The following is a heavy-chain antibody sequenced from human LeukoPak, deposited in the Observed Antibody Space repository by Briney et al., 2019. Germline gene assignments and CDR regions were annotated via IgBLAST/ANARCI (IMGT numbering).Heavy chain of an antibody. J-gene: IGHJ5*02. CDR3: ARLRSKYWFDP. CDR2: ITSSGNTM. CDR1: GFTFSIYE. Sequence: GGSLRLSCAASGFTFSIYEMNCVRQAPGKGLEWVSFITSSGNTMYYADSVKGRFTISRDNAKNSLYLQMNSLRADDTAVYYCARLRSKYWFDPWGQGTLVTVSS. D-gene: IGHD4-11*01. V-gene: IGHV3-48*03.